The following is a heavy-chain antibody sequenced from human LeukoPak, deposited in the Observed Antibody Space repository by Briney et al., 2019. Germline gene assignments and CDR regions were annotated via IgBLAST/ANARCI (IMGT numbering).Heavy chain of an antibody. V-gene: IGHV3-7*01. J-gene: IGHJ6*02. CDR1: GFPVSSYY. CDR3: ATYINWVAGDV. Sequence: GGSLRLSCAASGFPVSSYYMSWVRQAPGKGLEWVANINHEGGDIHYVDSVKGRFTISRDNAKGSLYLQMNSLRAEDTAVYYCATYINWVAGDVWGQGTTVTVSS. CDR2: INHEGGDI. D-gene: IGHD1-1*01.